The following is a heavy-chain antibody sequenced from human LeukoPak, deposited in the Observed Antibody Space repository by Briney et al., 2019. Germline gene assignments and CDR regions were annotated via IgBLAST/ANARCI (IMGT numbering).Heavy chain of an antibody. V-gene: IGHV1-69*05. CDR3: ALGWELLRPTDY. J-gene: IGHJ4*02. Sequence: GASVKVSCKASGGTFSSYAISWVRQAPGQGLEWMGGIIPISGTANYAQKFQGRVTMTRDTSTSTVYMELSSLRSEDTAVYYCALGWELLRPTDYWGQGTLVTVSS. D-gene: IGHD1-26*01. CDR2: IIPISGTA. CDR1: GGTFSSYA.